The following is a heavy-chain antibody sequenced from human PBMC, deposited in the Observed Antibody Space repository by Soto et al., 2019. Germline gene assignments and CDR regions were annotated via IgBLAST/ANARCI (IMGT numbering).Heavy chain of an antibody. CDR2: ISDSGTGT. J-gene: IGHJ3*02. D-gene: IGHD3-22*01. CDR3: AKDHTVVIRDAFDI. CDR1: GFTFSSYA. V-gene: IGHV3-23*01. Sequence: EVQILESGGGLVQPGGSLRLSCAASGFTFSSYAMYWVRQAPGKGLAWVSGISDSGTGTYYADSVKGRFTISRDNSKNPMSLQRKSLRAEDTAVYYCAKDHTVVIRDAFDIWGQGTMVNVSS.